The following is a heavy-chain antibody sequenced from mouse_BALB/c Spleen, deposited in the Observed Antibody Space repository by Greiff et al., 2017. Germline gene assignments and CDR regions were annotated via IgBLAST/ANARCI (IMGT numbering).Heavy chain of an antibody. CDR2: ISSGGSYT. J-gene: IGHJ3*01. V-gene: IGHV5-6*02. D-gene: IGHD1-1*01. Sequence: EVKLMESGGDLVKPGGSLKLSCAASGFTFSSYGMSWVRQTPDKRLEWVATISSGGSYTYYPDSVKGRFTISRDNAKNTLYLQMSSLKSEDTAMYACARRDYEKGAWFAYWGQGTLVTVSA. CDR3: ARRDYEKGAWFAY. CDR1: GFTFSSYG.